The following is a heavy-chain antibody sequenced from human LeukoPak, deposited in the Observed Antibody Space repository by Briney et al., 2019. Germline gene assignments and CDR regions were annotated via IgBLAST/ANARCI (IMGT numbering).Heavy chain of an antibody. V-gene: IGHV3-48*01. CDR1: GFTFSSYS. D-gene: IGHD1-1*01. CDR3: VRDRYAAT. Sequence: GGSLRLSCAASGFTFSSYSMNWVRQAPGKGLEWVSYISSSSTTIYYADSVKGRFTISRDNAKNSLYLQMNSLRAEDTAVYYCVRDRYAATWGQGTLVTVSS. J-gene: IGHJ5*02. CDR2: ISSSSTTI.